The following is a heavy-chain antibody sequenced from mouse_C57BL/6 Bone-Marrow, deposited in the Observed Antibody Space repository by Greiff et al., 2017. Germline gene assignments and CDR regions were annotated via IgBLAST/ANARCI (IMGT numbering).Heavy chain of an antibody. V-gene: IGHV5-17*01. D-gene: IGHD3-3*01. CDR2: ISSGSSTI. CDR3: ARGEEFRRANSSFAY. CDR1: GFTFSDYG. J-gene: IGHJ3*01. Sequence: EVQLVESGGGLVKPGGSLKLSCAASGFTFSDYGMHWVRQAPEKGLEWVAYISSGSSTIYYADTVKGRFTISRDNAKNTLFLQMTSLRSEDTAMYYCARGEEFRRANSSFAYWGQGTLVTVSA.